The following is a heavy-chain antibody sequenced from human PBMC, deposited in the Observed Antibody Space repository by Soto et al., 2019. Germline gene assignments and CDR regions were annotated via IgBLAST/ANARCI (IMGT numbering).Heavy chain of an antibody. Sequence: SCKASGYTFTSYGISWVRQAPGQGLEWMGWISAYNGNTNYAQKLQGRVTMTTDTSTSTAYMELRSLRSDDTAVYYCARDGVVATYYDFWSGYYTGRGGMDVWGQGTTVTVSS. CDR1: GYTFTSYG. CDR2: ISAYNGNT. D-gene: IGHD3-3*01. CDR3: ARDGVVATYYDFWSGYYTGRGGMDV. V-gene: IGHV1-18*01. J-gene: IGHJ6*02.